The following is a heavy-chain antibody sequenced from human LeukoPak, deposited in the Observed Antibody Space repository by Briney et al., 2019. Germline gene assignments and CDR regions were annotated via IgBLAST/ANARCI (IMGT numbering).Heavy chain of an antibody. CDR1: GYTFTGYY. D-gene: IGHD7-27*01. CDR3: ARGRNWGSSPFDY. Sequence: RASVKVSCKASGYTFTGYYMHWVRQAPGQGLEWMGRINPNSGGTNYAQKFQGRVTMTRDTSISTAYMELSRLRSDDTAVYYCARGRNWGSSPFDYWGQGTLVTVSS. J-gene: IGHJ4*02. CDR2: INPNSGGT. V-gene: IGHV1-2*06.